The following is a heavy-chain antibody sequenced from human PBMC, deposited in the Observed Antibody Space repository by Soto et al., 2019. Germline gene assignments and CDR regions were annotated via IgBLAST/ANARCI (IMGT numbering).Heavy chain of an antibody. J-gene: IGHJ3*02. CDR1: GVTFSSYA. V-gene: IGHV1-69*01. CDR2: IIPIFGTA. D-gene: IGHD6-19*01. Sequence: QVQLVQSGAEVKKPGSSVKVSCKASGVTFSSYAISWVRQAPGQGLEWMGGIIPIFGTANYAQKFQGRVTITADESTSTAYMELSSLRSEDTAVYYCASPRGLYSSGWYDAFDIWGQGTMVTVSS. CDR3: ASPRGLYSSGWYDAFDI.